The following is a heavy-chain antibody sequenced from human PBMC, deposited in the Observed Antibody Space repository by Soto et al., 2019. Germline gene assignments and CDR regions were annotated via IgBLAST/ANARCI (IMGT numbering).Heavy chain of an antibody. V-gene: IGHV4-61*08. D-gene: IGHD3-22*01. J-gene: IGHJ4*02. CDR2: IYYRRGT. CDR1: GGSVSSGDYY. CDR3: ARALGDSYDSGRYKQAYYFDY. Sequence: QVQLQESGPGLVKPSETLYLTCTVSGGSVSSGDYYWSWIRQSPGKGLEWIGNIYYRRGTSYNPSLKTRPTISADTSKKEVSLRLSSVTAADTAVYYCARALGDSYDSGRYKQAYYFDYWGQGTLVTVSS.